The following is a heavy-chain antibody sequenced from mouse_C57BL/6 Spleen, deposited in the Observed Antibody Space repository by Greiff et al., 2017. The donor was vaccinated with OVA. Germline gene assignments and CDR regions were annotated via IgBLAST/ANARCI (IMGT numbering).Heavy chain of an antibody. CDR2: ISYDGSN. CDR3: ARALFYDYGMTYYAMDY. V-gene: IGHV3-6*01. D-gene: IGHD2-4*01. Sequence: ESGPGLVKPSQSLSLTCSVTGYSITSGYYWNWIRQFPGNKLEWMGYISYDGSNNYNPSLKNRISITRDTSKNQFFLKLNSVTTEDTATYYCARALFYDYGMTYYAMDYWGQGTSVTVSS. J-gene: IGHJ4*01. CDR1: GYSITSGYY.